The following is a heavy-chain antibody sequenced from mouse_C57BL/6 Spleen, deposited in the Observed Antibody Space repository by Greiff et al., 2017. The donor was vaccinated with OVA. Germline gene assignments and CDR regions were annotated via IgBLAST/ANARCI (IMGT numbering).Heavy chain of an antibody. CDR2: IYPSDSET. CDR3: ARSGYYGSSDFDY. J-gene: IGHJ2*01. D-gene: IGHD1-1*01. V-gene: IGHV1-61*01. CDR1: GYTFTSYW. Sequence: QVQLQQPGAELVRPGSSVKLSCKASGYTFTSYWMDWVKQRPGQGLEWIGNIYPSDSETHYNQKFKDKATLTVDKSSSTAYMQLSRLTSEDSAVYYCARSGYYGSSDFDYWGQGTTLTVSS.